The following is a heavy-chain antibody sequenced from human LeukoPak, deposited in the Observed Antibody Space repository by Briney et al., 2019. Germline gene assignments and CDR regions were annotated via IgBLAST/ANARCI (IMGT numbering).Heavy chain of an antibody. V-gene: IGHV3-23*01. D-gene: IGHD6-19*01. J-gene: IGHJ4*02. CDR1: GFTVSRYA. Sequence: PGGSLRLSCVASGFTVSRYAMSWVRQVPGKGLEWLSSITNNNGKTYYADSVKGRFTISRDESENTVYLQMHSLRAEDTAIYYCAKDHPSSGWPTFEYWGQGTLVTVS. CDR2: ITNNNGKT. CDR3: AKDHPSSGWPTFEY.